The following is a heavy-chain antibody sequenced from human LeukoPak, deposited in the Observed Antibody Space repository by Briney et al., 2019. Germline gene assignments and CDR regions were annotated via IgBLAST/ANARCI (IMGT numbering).Heavy chain of an antibody. V-gene: IGHV3-21*04. J-gene: IGHJ6*02. CDR1: GFTFSSYA. CDR2: ISKSSTYI. Sequence: GRSLRLSCAASGFTFSSYAMDWVRQAPGKGLEWVSSISKSSTYIYYADSVKGRFTISRDNAKNSLYLQMNSLRAEDTAVYYCAREPITMVRGALDVWGQGTTVTVSS. CDR3: AREPITMVRGALDV. D-gene: IGHD3-10*01.